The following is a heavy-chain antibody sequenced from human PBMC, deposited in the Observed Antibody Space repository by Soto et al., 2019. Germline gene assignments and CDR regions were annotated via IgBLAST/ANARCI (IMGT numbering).Heavy chain of an antibody. V-gene: IGHV1-18*01. J-gene: IGHJ4*02. Sequence: QVHLVQSGAEVKKPGASVKVSCKGSGYGFTTYGITWVRQAPGQGLEWMAWISAHNGNTNYAQKLQGRVTVTRDRSPSTAYMELRGLRSDDTAVYYCASGRYGDYWGQGALVTVSS. CDR3: ASGRYGDY. CDR2: ISAHNGNT. CDR1: GYGFTTYG. D-gene: IGHD1-26*01.